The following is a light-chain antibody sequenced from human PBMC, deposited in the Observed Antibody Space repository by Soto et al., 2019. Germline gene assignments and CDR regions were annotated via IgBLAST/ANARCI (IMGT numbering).Light chain of an antibody. CDR3: HQTYIAPWA. Sequence: DIQITQSPSSLYASVGDRVTITFRSSQSIINFLNWYQQKPGKAPNLLIFAASTLQSGVPSRFSGSGSGTDFTLTITSLQPEDSATYYCHQTYIAPWAFGQGTKVDI. V-gene: IGKV1-39*01. CDR1: QSIINF. CDR2: AAS. J-gene: IGKJ1*01.